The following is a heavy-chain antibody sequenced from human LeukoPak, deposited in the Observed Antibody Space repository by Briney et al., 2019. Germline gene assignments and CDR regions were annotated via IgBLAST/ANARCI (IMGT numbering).Heavy chain of an antibody. CDR2: IYYSGGT. J-gene: IGHJ4*02. CDR3: ASREIAAAGSFDY. CDR1: GGSISSYY. D-gene: IGHD6-13*01. V-gene: IGHV4-59*01. Sequence: SETLSLTCTVSGGSISSYYWSWIRQPPGKGLEWIGYIYYSGGTNYNPSLKSRVTISVDTSKNQFSLKLSSVTAADTAVYYCASREIAAAGSFDYWGQGALVTVSS.